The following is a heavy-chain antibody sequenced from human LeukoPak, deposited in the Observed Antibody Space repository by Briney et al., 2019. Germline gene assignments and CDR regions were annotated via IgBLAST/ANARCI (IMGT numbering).Heavy chain of an antibody. CDR3: ASGYYYGDSFDY. CDR1: GFTFHNHW. CDR2: IDSDGSTT. D-gene: IGHD3-10*01. J-gene: IGHJ4*02. Sequence: SGGSLRLSCAASGFTFHNHWMHWVRQVPGKGLAWVARIDSDGSTTNYADSVKGRFTIARDNAKNTLNLLMTSLRPDDTAIYYCASGYYYGDSFDYWGQGALVTVSS. V-gene: IGHV3-74*01.